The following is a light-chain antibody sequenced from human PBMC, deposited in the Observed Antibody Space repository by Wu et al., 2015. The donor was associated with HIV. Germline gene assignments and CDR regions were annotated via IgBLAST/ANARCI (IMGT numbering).Light chain of an antibody. Sequence: EIVLTQSPGTLSLSPGERATLSCRASQSVSSSYLAWYQQKPDQAPRLLIYGASNRATGIPDRFSGSGSGTDFTLTINRLEPEDFAVYYCQQYGSFFTFGPGTKVDIK. J-gene: IGKJ3*01. CDR3: QQYGSFFT. CDR1: QSVSSSY. V-gene: IGKV3-20*01. CDR2: GAS.